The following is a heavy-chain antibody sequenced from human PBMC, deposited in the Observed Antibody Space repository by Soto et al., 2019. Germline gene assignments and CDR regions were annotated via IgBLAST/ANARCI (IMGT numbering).Heavy chain of an antibody. CDR2: IYYSAST. CDR1: GGSISSYY. V-gene: IGHV4-59*08. D-gene: IGHD3-9*01. Sequence: SETLSLTCTVSGGSISSYYWSWIRQPPGKGLEWTGYIYYSASTNYNPSLKSRVTISVDTSKNQFSLKLSSVTAADTAVYYCARCPDVTGYYIDYYYGMDVWGQGTTVTVSS. CDR3: ARCPDVTGYYIDYYYGMDV. J-gene: IGHJ6*02.